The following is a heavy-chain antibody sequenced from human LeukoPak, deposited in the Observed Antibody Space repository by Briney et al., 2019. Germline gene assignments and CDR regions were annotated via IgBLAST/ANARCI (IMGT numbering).Heavy chain of an antibody. CDR1: GFIFTDYW. D-gene: IGHD2-2*02. CDR2: IKYDGIDK. V-gene: IGHV3-7*01. J-gene: IGHJ4*02. CDR3: AKDPAFVVVPAAIQEDY. Sequence: GGSLRLSCAASGFIFTDYWMNWVRQAPGKGLEWVAMIKYDGIDKQYLDSVKGRFTISRDNSKNTLYLEMNSLTAEDTAIYYCAKDPAFVVVPAAIQEDYWGQGTLVTVSS.